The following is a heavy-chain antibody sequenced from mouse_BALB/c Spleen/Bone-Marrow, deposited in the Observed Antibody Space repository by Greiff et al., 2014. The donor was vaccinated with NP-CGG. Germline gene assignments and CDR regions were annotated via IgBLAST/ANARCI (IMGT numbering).Heavy chain of an antibody. CDR3: ARGFLGYFDY. J-gene: IGHJ2*01. CDR2: ISIYSGNT. V-gene: IGHV1S137*01. CDR1: VYTFSDYP. Sequence: VPLQPSFPELLRPRVSVLISCTGSVYTFSDYPMHWVQQLLATCLEWIGVISIYSGNTNYNQNFKGKATMTVDKSSSTVYMELARLTSEDSAIYHCARGFLGYFDYWGQGTTLTVSS.